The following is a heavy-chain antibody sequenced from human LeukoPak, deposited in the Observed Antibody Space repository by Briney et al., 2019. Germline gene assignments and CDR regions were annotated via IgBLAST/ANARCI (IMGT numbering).Heavy chain of an antibody. Sequence: GESLKISCKGSGYNFTNYWIGWVRQMPGKGLEWMGIIYPGDSDTRYSPSFQGQVTISADKSISTAYLQWSSLKASDTAMYYCARLATALAAADISGEYYFDFWGQGTLVPVSS. CDR1: GYNFTNYW. CDR2: IYPGDSDT. D-gene: IGHD6-13*01. V-gene: IGHV5-51*01. J-gene: IGHJ4*02. CDR3: ARLATALAAADISGEYYFDF.